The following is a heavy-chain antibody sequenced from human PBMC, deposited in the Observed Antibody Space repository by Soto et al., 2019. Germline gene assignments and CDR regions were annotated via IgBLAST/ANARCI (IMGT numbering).Heavy chain of an antibody. CDR3: AKEISTYYDFWSGYSDPYYYYGMDV. D-gene: IGHD3-3*01. Sequence: EVQLLESGGGLVQPGGSLRLSCAASGFTFSSYAMSWVRQAPGKGLEWVSAISGSGGSTYYADSVKGQFTISRDNSKNTLYLQMTSLRAEDTSVYYCAKEISTYYDFWSGYSDPYYYYGMDVWGQGTTVTVSS. CDR2: ISGSGGST. CDR1: GFTFSSYA. V-gene: IGHV3-23*01. J-gene: IGHJ6*02.